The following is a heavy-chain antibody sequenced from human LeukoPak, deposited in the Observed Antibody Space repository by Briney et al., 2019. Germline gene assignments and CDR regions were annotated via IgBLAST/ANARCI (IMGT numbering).Heavy chain of an antibody. CDR1: GFTFSSYS. V-gene: IGHV3-21*01. Sequence: PGGSLRLSCAASGFTFSSYSMNWVRQAPGKGLEWVSSISSRSSNIYYADSVKGRFTISRDNAKNSLYLQMNSLRAEDTAVYYCAELGITMIGGVWGKGTTVTISS. CDR2: ISSRSSNI. D-gene: IGHD3-10*02. CDR3: AELGITMIGGV. J-gene: IGHJ6*04.